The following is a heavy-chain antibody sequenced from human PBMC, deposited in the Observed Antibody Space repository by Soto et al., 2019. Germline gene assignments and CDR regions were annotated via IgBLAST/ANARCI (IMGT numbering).Heavy chain of an antibody. D-gene: IGHD3-16*01. CDR3: ARSLGMGGDGYN. J-gene: IGHJ4*02. CDR2: ISSSGRTI. CDR1: GFTSSDYY. V-gene: IGHV3-11*01. Sequence: QVQLVESGGDLVKPGGSLRLSCAASGFTSSDYYMSWIRQAPGKGVEWVSYISSSGRTIYYADSVKGRFTISRDNAKNTLYRQMNSLRAEDTAVYYCARSLGMGGDGYNWGQGTLVTVSS.